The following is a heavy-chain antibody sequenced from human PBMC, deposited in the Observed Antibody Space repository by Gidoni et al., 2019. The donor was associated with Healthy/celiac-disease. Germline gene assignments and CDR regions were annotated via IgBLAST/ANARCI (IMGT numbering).Heavy chain of an antibody. CDR1: GFPFSSYA. CDR3: AKSVVLRFLEWSHMAWFDP. Sequence: EVQLLESGGGLVQPGGSLRLSCAAPGFPFSSYAMSWVRQAPGKGLEWVSAISGSGGSTYYADSVKGRFTISRDNSKNTLYLQMNSLRAEDTAVYYCAKSVVLRFLEWSHMAWFDPWGQGTLVTVSS. J-gene: IGHJ5*02. V-gene: IGHV3-23*01. D-gene: IGHD3-3*01. CDR2: ISGSGGST.